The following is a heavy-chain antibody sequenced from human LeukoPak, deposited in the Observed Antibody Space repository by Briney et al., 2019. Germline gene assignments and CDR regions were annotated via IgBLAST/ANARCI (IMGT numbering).Heavy chain of an antibody. CDR2: ISSSGSTI. CDR3: AGIPAVYYYYGMDV. J-gene: IGHJ6*02. V-gene: IGHV3-48*03. Sequence: PGGSLRLSCAASGFTFSSYEMNWVRQAPGKGLEWVSYISSSGSTIYYADSVKGRFTISRDNAKNSLYLQMNSLRAEDTAVYYCAGIPAVYYYYGMDVWGQGTTVTVSS. CDR1: GFTFSSYE. D-gene: IGHD2-2*01.